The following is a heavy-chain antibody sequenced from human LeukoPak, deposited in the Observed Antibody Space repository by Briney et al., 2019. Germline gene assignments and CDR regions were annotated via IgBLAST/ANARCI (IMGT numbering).Heavy chain of an antibody. CDR2: INPNSGGT. J-gene: IGHJ4*02. CDR1: GYTFTGYY. V-gene: IGHV1-2*02. CDR3: AKSGGLRPKPFRLDY. Sequence: ASVKVSCKASGYTFTGYYMHWVRQAPGQGLEWMGWINPNSGGTNYAQKFQGRVTMTRDTSISTAYMELSRLRSDDTAVYYCAKSGGLRPKPFRLDYWGQGTLVTVSS. D-gene: IGHD4-17*01.